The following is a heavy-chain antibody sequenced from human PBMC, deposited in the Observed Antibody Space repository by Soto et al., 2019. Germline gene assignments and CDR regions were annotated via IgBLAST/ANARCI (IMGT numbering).Heavy chain of an antibody. Sequence: QVQLVESGGGVVQPGRSLRLSCAASGFTFSSYAMHWVRQAPGKGLEWVAVISYDGSNKYYADSVKGRFTISRDNSKNTLYLQMNSLRAKDTAVYYCARGHDSSSWYSWSNYYGMDVWGQGTTVTVSS. V-gene: IGHV3-30-3*01. D-gene: IGHD6-13*01. CDR3: ARGHDSSSWYSWSNYYGMDV. CDR2: ISYDGSNK. CDR1: GFTFSSYA. J-gene: IGHJ6*02.